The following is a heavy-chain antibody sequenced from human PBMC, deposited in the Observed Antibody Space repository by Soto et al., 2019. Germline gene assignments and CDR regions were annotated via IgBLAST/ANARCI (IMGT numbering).Heavy chain of an antibody. CDR3: ARDQLEGNWFDP. CDR1: GGSISSGGYS. D-gene: IGHD1-1*01. Sequence: QLQLQESGSXXXRPSQTLSLTCAVSGGSISSGGYSWNWIRQPPGKGLEWIGYIYHSGSTLYNPSLKSRVTISVDKSKNQFSLKLSSVTAADTAVYYCARDQLEGNWFDPWGQGTLVTVSS. V-gene: IGHV4-30-2*01. J-gene: IGHJ5*02. CDR2: IYHSGST.